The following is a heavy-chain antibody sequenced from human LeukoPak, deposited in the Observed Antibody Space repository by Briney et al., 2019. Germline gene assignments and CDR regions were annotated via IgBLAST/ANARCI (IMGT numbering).Heavy chain of an antibody. Sequence: PGGSLRLSCAASGFTFGSYAMNWVRQAPGKGLEWVGRIKSKTDGGTTDYAAPVKGRFTISRDDSKNTLYLQMNSLKTEDTAVYYCTTCWPSGSSYYGMDVWGQGTTVTVSS. CDR1: GFTFGSYA. CDR3: TTCWPSGSSYYGMDV. J-gene: IGHJ6*02. D-gene: IGHD1-26*01. CDR2: IKSKTDGGTT. V-gene: IGHV3-15*01.